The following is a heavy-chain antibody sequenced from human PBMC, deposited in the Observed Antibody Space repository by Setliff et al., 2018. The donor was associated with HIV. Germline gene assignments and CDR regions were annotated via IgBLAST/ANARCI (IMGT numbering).Heavy chain of an antibody. CDR3: ARVPSGAAGRVRAGLYV. D-gene: IGHD2-8*01. J-gene: IGHJ4*01. V-gene: IGHV1-69*10. CDR2: LISMFKIP. Sequence: ASVKVSCKTSGGTFRGQAISWVRQAPGQGLEWMGGLISMFKIPQIAQTVQGRGTVTTDTSTNTTYMELRGLRSDDTATYYCARVPSGAAGRVRAGLYVWGQGTLVTVSS. CDR1: GGTFRGQA.